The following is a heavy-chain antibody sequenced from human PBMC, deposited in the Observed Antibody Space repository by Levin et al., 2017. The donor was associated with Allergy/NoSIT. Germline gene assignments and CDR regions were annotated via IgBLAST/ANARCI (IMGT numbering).Heavy chain of an antibody. CDR2: ISSSSSTI. Sequence: GGSLRLSCAASGFTFSSYSMNWVRQAPGKGLEWVSYISSSSSTIYYADSVKGRFTISRDNANNSLYLQMNSLRAEDTAVYYCARDGRYCSGGSCYDWFDPWGQGTLVTVSS. J-gene: IGHJ5*02. V-gene: IGHV3-48*01. CDR3: ARDGRYCSGGSCYDWFDP. D-gene: IGHD2-15*01. CDR1: GFTFSSYS.